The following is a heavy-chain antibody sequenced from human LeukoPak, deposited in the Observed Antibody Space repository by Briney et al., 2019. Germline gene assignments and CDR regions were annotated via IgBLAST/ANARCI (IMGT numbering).Heavy chain of an antibody. V-gene: IGHV3-23*01. CDR3: AKDRGIISGY. Sequence: SGGSLRLSCAASGFTFSSYEMNWVRQAPGKGLEWVSAISGSGDSTYYADSVKGRFTISRDNSKNTLYLQMNSLRAEDTAVYYCAKDRGIISGYWGQGTLVTVSS. CDR2: ISGSGDST. D-gene: IGHD2/OR15-2a*01. J-gene: IGHJ4*02. CDR1: GFTFSSYE.